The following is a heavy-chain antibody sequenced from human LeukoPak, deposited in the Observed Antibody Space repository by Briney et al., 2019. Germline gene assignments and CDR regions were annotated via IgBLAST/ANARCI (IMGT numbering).Heavy chain of an antibody. J-gene: IGHJ5*01. CDR1: GFTFSSYS. CDR2: ISSSSSYI. CDR3: ARGALDAATPFDS. Sequence: GGSLRLSCAASGFTFSSYSMNCVRQAPGKGLEWVSSISSSSSYIYYADSLKGRFTISRHNAKKTVYLQMNSLRDEDTAVYYCARGALDAATPFDSWGQGTLVTVSS. D-gene: IGHD2-15*01. V-gene: IGHV3-21*01.